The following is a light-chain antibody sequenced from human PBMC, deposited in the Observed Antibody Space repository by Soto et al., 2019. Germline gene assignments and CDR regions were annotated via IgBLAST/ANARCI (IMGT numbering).Light chain of an antibody. J-gene: IGKJ3*01. CDR3: QQGFT. V-gene: IGKV1-33*01. CDR2: DAS. Sequence: DIQMTQSPSSLSASVGDRVTITCQASQDISNYLNWYQQKPGKAPKLLLYDASNLETGVPSRFSVSGSGTDFTFTISSLQPEDIATYYCQQGFTFGPGTKVDSK. CDR1: QDISNY.